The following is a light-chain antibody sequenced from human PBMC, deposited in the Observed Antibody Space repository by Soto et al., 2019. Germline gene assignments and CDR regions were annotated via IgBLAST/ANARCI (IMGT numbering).Light chain of an antibody. CDR1: QTISSW. CDR2: KAS. CDR3: QHYNSYSEA. V-gene: IGKV1-5*03. Sequence: DIQMTQSPSTLSGSVGDRVTITCRASQTISSWLARYQQKPGKAPKLLIYKASTLKSGVPSRFSGSGSGTEFTLTISILQPDDFATYYCQHYNSYSEAFGQGTKVELK. J-gene: IGKJ1*01.